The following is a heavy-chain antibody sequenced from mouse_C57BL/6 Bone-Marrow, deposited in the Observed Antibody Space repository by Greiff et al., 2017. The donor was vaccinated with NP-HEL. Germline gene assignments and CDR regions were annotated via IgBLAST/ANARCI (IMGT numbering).Heavy chain of an antibody. Sequence: VQLQQSGPELVKPGASVKISCKASGYTFTDYYMNWVKQSHGKSLEWIGDINPNNGGTSYNQKFKGKATLTVDKSSSTAYMELRSLTSEDSAVYYWAPSDYYGSSYDFDYWGQGTTLTVSS. CDR2: INPNNGGT. J-gene: IGHJ2*01. CDR3: APSDYYGSSYDFDY. V-gene: IGHV1-26*01. CDR1: GYTFTDYY. D-gene: IGHD1-1*01.